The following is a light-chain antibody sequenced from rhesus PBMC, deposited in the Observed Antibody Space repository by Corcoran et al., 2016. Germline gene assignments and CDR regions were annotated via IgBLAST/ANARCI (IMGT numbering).Light chain of an antibody. Sequence: DIQMTQSPSSLSAAVGDKVTITCRASQGISSWLAWYQQKPGKTPKLLIYAHSRLQTGVPSRFSGSGSRTDYTLTSSSLQTEDCATYYCQQGYNTPYSFGQGTKVEIK. CDR3: QQGYNTPYS. J-gene: IGKJ2*01. CDR2: AHS. CDR1: QGISSW. V-gene: IGKV1-18*01.